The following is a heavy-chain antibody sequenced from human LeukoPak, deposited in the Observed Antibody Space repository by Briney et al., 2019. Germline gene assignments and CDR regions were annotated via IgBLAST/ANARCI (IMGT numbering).Heavy chain of an antibody. Sequence: PSETLSLTCTVSGDSISGYYWSWIRQPPGRGLEWIGYIYYSGSATYNPSLKSRVTMSVDTSKNQFSLRLSSVTAADTAVYYCARDDSYSSSWSSLNWFDPWGQGTLVTVSS. CDR3: ARDDSYSSSWSSLNWFDP. CDR2: IYYSGSA. V-gene: IGHV4-59*12. D-gene: IGHD6-13*01. CDR1: GDSISGYY. J-gene: IGHJ5*02.